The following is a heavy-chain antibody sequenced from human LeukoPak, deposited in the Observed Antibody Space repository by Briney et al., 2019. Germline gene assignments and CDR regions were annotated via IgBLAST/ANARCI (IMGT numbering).Heavy chain of an antibody. V-gene: IGHV1-69*06. CDR1: GGTFSSYA. J-gene: IGHJ4*02. D-gene: IGHD3-16*02. CDR3: ASDHGTYDYVWGSYRYTDY. CDR2: IIPIFGTA. Sequence: ASVKVSCKASGGTFSSYAISWVRQAPGQGLEWMGGIIPIFGTANYAQKFQGRVTITADKSTSTAYMELSSLRSEDTAAYYCASDHGTYDYVWGSYRYTDYWGQGTLVTVSS.